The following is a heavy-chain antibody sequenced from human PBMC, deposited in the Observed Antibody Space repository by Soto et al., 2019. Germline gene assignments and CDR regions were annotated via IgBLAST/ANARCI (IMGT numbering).Heavy chain of an antibody. J-gene: IGHJ6*02. D-gene: IGHD1-26*01. Sequence: GGSLRLSCAASGFAISTYHLNWVRQAPGKGLEWVSYISTDLRALYYADSVRGRFTISRDNAKNSLYLQMTSLRDEDTGVYYCTRDGRRGYDMDVWGQGTTVTVSS. V-gene: IGHV3-48*02. CDR3: TRDGRRGYDMDV. CDR1: GFAISTYH. CDR2: ISTDLRAL.